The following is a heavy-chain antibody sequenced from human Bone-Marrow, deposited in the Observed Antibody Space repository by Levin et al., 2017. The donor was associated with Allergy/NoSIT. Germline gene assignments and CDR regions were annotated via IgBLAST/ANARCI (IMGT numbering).Heavy chain of an antibody. V-gene: IGHV3-23*01. D-gene: IGHD4-23*01. J-gene: IGHJ4*02. CDR1: GFTFSNYA. CDR2: ITNSGRT. CDR3: AKEMTTVVPVFDY. Sequence: GGSLRLSCAASGFTFSNYAMSWVRQAPGKGLEWVSAITNSGRTYYADSVKGRFTVPRDNSKNTLYLQMNSLGADDTAVYYCAKEMTTVVPVFDYWGQGTMVTVSS.